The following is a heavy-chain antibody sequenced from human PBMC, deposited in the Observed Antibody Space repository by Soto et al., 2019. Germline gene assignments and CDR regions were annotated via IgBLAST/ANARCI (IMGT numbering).Heavy chain of an antibody. V-gene: IGHV3-11*01. CDR1: GFTFTDYY. J-gene: IGHJ3*02. D-gene: IGHD1-26*01. CDR3: ARDMSPDSGSAFDI. CDR2: MSSTGITI. Sequence: GGSLRLSCAASGFTFTDYYMSWVRQAPGKGLEWISYMSSTGITIYYADSVKGRFTISRDNAKNSLYLQMNSLRAEDTAVYYCARDMSPDSGSAFDIWGKGTMVT.